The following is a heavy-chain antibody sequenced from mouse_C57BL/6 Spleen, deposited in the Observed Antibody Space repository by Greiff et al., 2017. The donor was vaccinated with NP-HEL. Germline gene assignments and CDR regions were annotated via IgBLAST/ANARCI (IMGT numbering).Heavy chain of an antibody. CDR2: IYPGDGDT. J-gene: IGHJ2*01. CDR1: GYAFSSYW. V-gene: IGHV1-80*01. CDR3: ARSGVWYYFDY. Sequence: VQLQQSGAELVKPGASVKISCKASGYAFSSYWMNWVKQRPGKGLEWIGQIYPGDGDTKYNGKFKGKATLTADTSSSTAYMQLSSLTSEDSAVYFCARSGVWYYFDYWGQGTTLTVSS.